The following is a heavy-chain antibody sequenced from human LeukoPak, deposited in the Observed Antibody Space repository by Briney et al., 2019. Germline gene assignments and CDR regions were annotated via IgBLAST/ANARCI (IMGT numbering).Heavy chain of an antibody. CDR3: ARVGRSVTPGY. CDR1: GFTFSSSE. V-gene: IGHV3-48*03. Sequence: QPGGSLRLSCAASGFTFSSSEMTWVRQAPGKGLKWVSYISSGGGTIYYADSVKGRFTISRDNAKNSLYPQMNSLRAEDTAVYYCARVGRSVTPGYWGQGTLVTVSS. D-gene: IGHD3-3*01. CDR2: ISSGGGTI. J-gene: IGHJ4*02.